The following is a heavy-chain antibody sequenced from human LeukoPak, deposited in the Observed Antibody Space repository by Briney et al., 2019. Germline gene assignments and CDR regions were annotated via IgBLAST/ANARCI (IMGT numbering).Heavy chain of an antibody. J-gene: IGHJ4*02. Sequence: SETLSLTCTVSGGSISSYYWSWIRQPPGKGLEWIGYIYYSGSTNYNPSLKSRVTISVDTSKNRFSLKLSSVTAADTAVYYCATLGQARGYSYGPVDYWGQGSLVTVSS. CDR1: GGSISSYY. CDR3: ATLGQARGYSYGPVDY. D-gene: IGHD5-18*01. V-gene: IGHV4-59*08. CDR2: IYYSGST.